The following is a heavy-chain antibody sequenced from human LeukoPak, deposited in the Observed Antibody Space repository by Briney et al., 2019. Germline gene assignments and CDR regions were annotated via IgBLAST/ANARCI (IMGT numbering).Heavy chain of an antibody. D-gene: IGHD6-13*01. CDR2: ISYDGSNK. CDR1: GFTFSSYA. V-gene: IGHV3-30-3*01. Sequence: GGSLRLSCAASGFTFSSYAMHWVRQAPGKGLEWVAVISYDGSNKYYADSVKGRFTTSRDNSKNTLYLQMNSLRPEDTAIYFCARANSSSWHYFDYWGQGTLVTVSS. CDR3: ARANSSSWHYFDY. J-gene: IGHJ4*02.